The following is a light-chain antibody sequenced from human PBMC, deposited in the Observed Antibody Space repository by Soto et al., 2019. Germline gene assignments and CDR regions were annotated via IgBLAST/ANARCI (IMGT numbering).Light chain of an antibody. CDR1: QTISGW. V-gene: IGKV1-5*01. Sequence: DIQMTQSPSTLSASVGDTVTITCRASQTISGWLAWYQQRPGKAPNLLISDASTLESGVPSRFSGSGSGTTFTRTISSLQSDDFATYYCLQYNGYYRTFGQGTKVDIK. CDR3: LQYNGYYRT. CDR2: DAS. J-gene: IGKJ1*01.